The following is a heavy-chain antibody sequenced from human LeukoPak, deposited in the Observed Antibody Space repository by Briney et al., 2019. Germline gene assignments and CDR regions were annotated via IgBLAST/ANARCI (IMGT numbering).Heavy chain of an antibody. CDR2: INHSGST. CDR3: ARGRAYGYRAPYDAFDI. J-gene: IGHJ3*02. D-gene: IGHD5-24*01. Sequence: SETLSLTCAVYGGSFSGYYWSWIRQPPGKGLEWIGEINHSGSTNYNPSLKSRVTISVDTSKNQFSLKLSSVTAADTAAYYCARGRAYGYRAPYDAFDIWGQGTMVTVSS. CDR1: GGSFSGYY. V-gene: IGHV4-34*01.